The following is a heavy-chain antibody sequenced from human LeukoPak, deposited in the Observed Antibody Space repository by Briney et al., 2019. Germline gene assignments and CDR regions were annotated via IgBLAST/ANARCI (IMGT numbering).Heavy chain of an antibody. V-gene: IGHV3-30-3*01. CDR1: GFTFSSYA. CDR2: ISYDGSNK. J-gene: IGHJ4*02. CDR3: GKGRAMSFYY. D-gene: IGHD2-2*01. Sequence: GSLRLSCAASGFTFSSYAMHWVRQAPGKGLEWVAVISYDGSNKYYADSVKGRFTISRDNSKNTLYLQMNSLRAEDTAVYYCGKGRAMSFYYWGRGTLVTVSS.